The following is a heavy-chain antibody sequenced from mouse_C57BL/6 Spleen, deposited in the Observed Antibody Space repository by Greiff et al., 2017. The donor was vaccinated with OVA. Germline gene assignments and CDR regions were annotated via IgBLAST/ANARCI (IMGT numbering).Heavy chain of an antibody. CDR3: ARLDDYDPYYAMDY. D-gene: IGHD2-4*01. CDR2: INPNNGGT. CDR1: GYTFTDYN. Sequence: VQLKESGPELVKPGASVKMSCKASGYTFTDYNMHWVTQSHGKSLEWIGYINPNNGGTSYNQKFKGKATLTVNKSSSTAYMELRSLTSEDSAVYYCARLDDYDPYYAMDYWGQGTSVTVSS. J-gene: IGHJ4*01. V-gene: IGHV1-22*01.